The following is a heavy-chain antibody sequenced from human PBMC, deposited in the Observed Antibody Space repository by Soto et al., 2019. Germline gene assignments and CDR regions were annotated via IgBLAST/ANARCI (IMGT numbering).Heavy chain of an antibody. J-gene: IGHJ3*02. CDR1: GYPVTAYY. CDR3: SSGGGVGVAGSAAFDM. V-gene: IGHV1-2*02. Sequence: QLHLVQSGAVVKKPGASVTVSCSASGYPVTAYYMHWVRQAPGRGLEWMGGINPATGAAKYTQTFRGRVTRARETSKRTAIIESSGLTCEDTAVLYCSSGGGVGVAGSAAFDMWGQGTLVTVSS. CDR2: INPATGAA. D-gene: IGHD3-3*01.